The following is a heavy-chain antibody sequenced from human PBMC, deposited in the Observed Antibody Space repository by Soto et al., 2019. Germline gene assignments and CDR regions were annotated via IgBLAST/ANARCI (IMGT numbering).Heavy chain of an antibody. CDR1: GDSMSKYY. D-gene: IGHD1-26*01. V-gene: IGHV4-4*07. J-gene: IGHJ4*02. CDR2: IYTSGST. CDR3: ARTVGAAYYFDF. Sequence: QVQLQESGPGLVKPSETLSLTCTVSGDSMSKYYWSWILQPAGKGLEWIGRIYTSGSTNYNPSLRGRVTMSVDTSNNHSSLKLKAVTAADTAVYYWARTVGAAYYFDFWGQGALVTVSS.